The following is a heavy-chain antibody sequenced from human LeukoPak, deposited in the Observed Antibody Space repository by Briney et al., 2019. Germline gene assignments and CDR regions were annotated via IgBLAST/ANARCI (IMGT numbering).Heavy chain of an antibody. J-gene: IGHJ4*02. Sequence: KTGGSLRLSCVASGFTFSSYGMNWVRQAPGKELEWVSSISSSSSYIKYADSVKGRFTVSRDNAKKSLYLQMNNLRAEDTAVYYCAIVAGGDPFDYWGQGTLVTVSS. V-gene: IGHV3-21*01. D-gene: IGHD3-16*01. CDR3: AIVAGGDPFDY. CDR2: ISSSSSYI. CDR1: GFTFSSYG.